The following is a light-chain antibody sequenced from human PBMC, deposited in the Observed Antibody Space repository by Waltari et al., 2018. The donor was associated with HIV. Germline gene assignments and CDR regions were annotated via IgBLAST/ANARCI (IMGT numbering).Light chain of an antibody. J-gene: IGLJ3*02. Sequence: QSALTQPASVSGSPGQSITISCTGTSCDGGDFNYVSCYQQHPATAPKLLIYDVTGRPSGVSNRFSGSKSGNTASLTISGLQTEDEALYYCTSYTVNSGLVFGGGTRLAV. CDR2: DVT. CDR3: TSYTVNSGLV. V-gene: IGLV2-14*03. CDR1: SCDGGDFNY.